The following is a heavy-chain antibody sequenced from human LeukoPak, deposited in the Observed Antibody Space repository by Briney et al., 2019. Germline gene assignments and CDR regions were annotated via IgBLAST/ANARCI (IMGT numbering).Heavy chain of an antibody. CDR2: INSDGTTT. CDR1: GFTFSSYG. J-gene: IGHJ4*02. Sequence: PGGSLRLSCAASGFTFSSYGMHWVRQAPGKGLVWVSRINSDGTTTTYADSVKGRFTISRDNAKNTLYLQMNSLGAEDTAVYYCTRGGVDYWGQGTLVTVSS. V-gene: IGHV3-74*01. CDR3: TRGGVDY.